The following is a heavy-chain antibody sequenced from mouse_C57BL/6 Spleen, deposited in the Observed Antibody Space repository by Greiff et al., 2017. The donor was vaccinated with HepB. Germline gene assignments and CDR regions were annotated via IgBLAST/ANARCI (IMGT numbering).Heavy chain of an antibody. CDR1: GYTFTSYD. CDR3: AREGLPHWYFDV. D-gene: IGHD2-2*01. CDR2: IYPRDGST. V-gene: IGHV1-85*01. J-gene: IGHJ1*03. Sequence: VKLQESGPELVKPGASVKLSCKASGYTFTSYDINWVKQRPGQGLEWIGWIYPRDGSTTYNEKFKGKATLTVDTSSSTAYMELHRLTSEDSAVYFCAREGLPHWYFDVWGTGTTVTVSS.